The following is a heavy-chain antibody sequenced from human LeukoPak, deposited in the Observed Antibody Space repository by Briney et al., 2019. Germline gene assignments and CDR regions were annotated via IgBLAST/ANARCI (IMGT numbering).Heavy chain of an antibody. CDR2: ISSSGSTI. D-gene: IGHD6-19*01. CDR1: GFTFSSYE. CDR3: AKARVPGGQWLASY. Sequence: PGGSLRLSCAASGFTFSSYEMNWVRQAPGKGLEWVSYISSSGSTIYYADSVKGRFTISRDNAKNTLYLQMNSLRAEDTAVYYCAKARVPGGQWLASYWGQGTLVTVSS. V-gene: IGHV3-48*03. J-gene: IGHJ4*02.